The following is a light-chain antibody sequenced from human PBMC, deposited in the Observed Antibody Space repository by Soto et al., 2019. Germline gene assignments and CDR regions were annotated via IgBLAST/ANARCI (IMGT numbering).Light chain of an antibody. CDR2: AAS. CDR3: QQANSFPYT. Sequence: DIQMTQSPSSVSASVGDRVTIFCRASQPIATWVAWYQQKAGKAPKLLIFAASSLQRGFPSRFSGSGSGTDFTLTISSLQPEDSATYYCQQANSFPYTFGQGTKVGIK. V-gene: IGKV1-12*01. CDR1: QPIATW. J-gene: IGKJ2*01.